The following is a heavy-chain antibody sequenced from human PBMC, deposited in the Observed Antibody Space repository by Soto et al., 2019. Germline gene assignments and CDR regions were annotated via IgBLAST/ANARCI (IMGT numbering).Heavy chain of an antibody. CDR2: IIPIFGTA. V-gene: IGHV1-69*01. J-gene: IGHJ6*02. Sequence: QVQLVQSGAEVKKSGSSVKVSCKASGGTFSSYAISWVRQAPGQGLEWMGGIIPIFGTANYAQKFQGRVTITADESTSTAYMELSSLRSEDTAVYYCARGRITIFGVVSHYYGMDVWGQGTTVTVSS. CDR3: ARGRITIFGVVSHYYGMDV. CDR1: GGTFSSYA. D-gene: IGHD3-3*01.